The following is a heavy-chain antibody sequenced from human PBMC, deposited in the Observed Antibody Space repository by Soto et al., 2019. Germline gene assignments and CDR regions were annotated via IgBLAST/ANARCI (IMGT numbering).Heavy chain of an antibody. V-gene: IGHV5-51*01. CDR1: GYSFASYW. CDR2: VYPSDSDT. D-gene: IGHD1-26*01. J-gene: IGHJ4*02. CDR3: ARGPTTDYFDY. Sequence: GESLKISCQGSGYSFASYWIGWVRQMPGKGLEWMGIVYPSDSDTRYSPPFQGQVTISADKSTSTAYLQWSSLQASDTAMYYCARGPTTDYFDYWGQGTLVTVS.